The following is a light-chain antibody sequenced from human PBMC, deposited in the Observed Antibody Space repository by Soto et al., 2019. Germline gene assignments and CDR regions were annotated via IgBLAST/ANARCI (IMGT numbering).Light chain of an antibody. Sequence: EIVLTQSPDTLSVSPGERATLSCRASQSISRTLAWYQQKSGQPPRLLIYDASTRATGLPARFSGSGSGTEFTLTISSLQSEDFAVYYCQQYNNWPLTVGGGTTVEIK. V-gene: IGKV3D-15*01. CDR3: QQYNNWPLT. CDR1: QSISRT. CDR2: DAS. J-gene: IGKJ4*01.